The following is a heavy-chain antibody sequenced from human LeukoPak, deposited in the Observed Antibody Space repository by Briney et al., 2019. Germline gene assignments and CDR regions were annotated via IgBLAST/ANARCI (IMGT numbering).Heavy chain of an antibody. CDR1: GFTFSSYE. J-gene: IGHJ4*02. CDR3: ARDQRYPLDY. D-gene: IGHD3-9*01. Sequence: GGSLRLSCAASGFTFSSYEMNWVRQAPGKGLEWVSSISSSSSYIYYVDSVKGRFTISRDNAKNSLYLQMNSLRAEDTAVYYCARDQRYPLDYWGQGTLVTVSS. CDR2: ISSSSSYI. V-gene: IGHV3-21*01.